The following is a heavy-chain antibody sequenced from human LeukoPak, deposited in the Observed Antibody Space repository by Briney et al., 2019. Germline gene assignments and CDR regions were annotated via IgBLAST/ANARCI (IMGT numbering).Heavy chain of an antibody. D-gene: IGHD3-10*01. CDR3: ARDTGYGPYGSGSYYNYFDY. Sequence: GGSLRLSCAAYGFTFSSYSMSWVRQAPGKGLEWVSSISSSSSYIYYADSVKGRFPISRDNAKNSLYLHMNSLTAEDTAVYYCARDTGYGPYGSGSYYNYFDYWGQGTLVTVSS. J-gene: IGHJ4*02. CDR1: GFTFSSYS. V-gene: IGHV3-21*01. CDR2: ISSSSSYI.